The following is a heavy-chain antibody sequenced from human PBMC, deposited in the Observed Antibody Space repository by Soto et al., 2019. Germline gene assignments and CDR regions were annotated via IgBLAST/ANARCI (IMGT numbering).Heavy chain of an antibody. V-gene: IGHV4-38-2*01. D-gene: IGHD4-17*01. CDR2: IHHSGTT. Sequence: LSLTCGVSDSSVNSINYWHWIRQPPGKLLERIGAIHHSGTTYYTPSLKSRVTISMDTSKNHFSLRLTSVTAADTAIYYCASEPYGGNFKFWGAVTPDTVCS. J-gene: IGHJ4*02. CDR1: DSSVNSINY. CDR3: ASEPYGGNFKF.